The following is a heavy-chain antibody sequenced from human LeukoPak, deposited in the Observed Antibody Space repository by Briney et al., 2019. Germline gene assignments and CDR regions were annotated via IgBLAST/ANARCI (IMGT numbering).Heavy chain of an antibody. J-gene: IGHJ4*02. CDR1: GYTFTGYY. CDR3: ARSRTGSGFLFDY. Sequence: ASVKVSCKASGYTFTGYYMHWVRQAPGQGLEWMGWINPNSGGTNYAQRFQGRVTMTRDTSISTAYMELSRLRSDDTAVYYCARSRTGSGFLFDYWGQGTLVTVSP. V-gene: IGHV1-2*02. CDR2: INPNSGGT. D-gene: IGHD3-10*01.